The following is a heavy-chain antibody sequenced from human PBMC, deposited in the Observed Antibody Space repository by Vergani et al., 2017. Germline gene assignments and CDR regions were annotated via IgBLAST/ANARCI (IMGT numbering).Heavy chain of an antibody. CDR3: ARDGDYEGGWFDP. V-gene: IGHV3-7*01. J-gene: IGHJ5*02. CDR1: GFTFSSYW. D-gene: IGHD4-17*01. CDR2: IKQDGSEK. Sequence: EVQLVESGGGLVQPGGSLRLSCAASGFTFSSYWMSWVRQAPGKGLEWVANIKQDGSEKYYVDSVKGRFTISRDNAKNSQYLQMNSLRAEDTAVYYCARDGDYEGGWFDPWGQGTLVTVSS.